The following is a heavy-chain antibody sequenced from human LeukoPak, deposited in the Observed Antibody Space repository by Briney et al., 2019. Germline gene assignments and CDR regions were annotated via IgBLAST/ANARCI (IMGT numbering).Heavy chain of an antibody. CDR2: IISIFGTA. Sequence: ASVKVSCKASGGTFSSYAISWVRQAPGQGLEWMGGIISIFGTANYAQKFQGRVTITTDESTSTAYMELSSLRSEDTAVYYCARERGDYYDSSGYYYWGQGTLVTVSS. V-gene: IGHV1-69*05. CDR1: GGTFSSYA. J-gene: IGHJ4*02. CDR3: ARERGDYYDSSGYYY. D-gene: IGHD3-22*01.